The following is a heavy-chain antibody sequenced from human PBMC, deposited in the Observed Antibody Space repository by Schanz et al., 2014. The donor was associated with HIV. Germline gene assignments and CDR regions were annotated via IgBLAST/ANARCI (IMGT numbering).Heavy chain of an antibody. Sequence: VQLVESGGGLVQPGRSLRLSCAASGFTFSSYGMHWVRQAPGKGLEWVAVIWYDGSNKYYADSVKGRFTISRDNSKNTLYLQMNSLRAEDTAVYYCATAAVTDYSDNWGQGTLVTVSS. J-gene: IGHJ4*02. CDR3: ATAAVTDYSDN. V-gene: IGHV3-33*01. D-gene: IGHD4-17*01. CDR1: GFTFSSYG. CDR2: IWYDGSNK.